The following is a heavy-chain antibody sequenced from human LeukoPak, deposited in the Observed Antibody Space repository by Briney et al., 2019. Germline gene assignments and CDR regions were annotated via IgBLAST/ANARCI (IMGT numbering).Heavy chain of an antibody. CDR3: ARVIGSSSWKNWFDP. D-gene: IGHD6-13*01. J-gene: IGHJ5*02. V-gene: IGHV1-18*01. CDR2: ISAYNGTT. CDR1: GYTFTSYG. Sequence: ASVKVSCKASGYTFTSYGISGVRQAPGRGVEWMGWISAYNGTTNYAQNLQGRVTMTTDISTSTAYMELRSLRSDDTAVYDCARVIGSSSWKNWFDPWGQGTLVTVSS.